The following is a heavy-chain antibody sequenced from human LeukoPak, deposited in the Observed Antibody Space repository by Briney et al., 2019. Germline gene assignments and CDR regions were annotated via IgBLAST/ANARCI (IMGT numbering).Heavy chain of an antibody. CDR1: GGSFSGYY. CDR3: VRRLEV. CDR2: INHSGST. V-gene: IGHV4-34*01. J-gene: IGHJ3*01. Sequence: SETLSLTCAVYGGSFSGYYWSWIRQPPGKGLEWIGEINHSGSTNYNPSLKSRVTISVDTSKNQLSLTVNSVTATDTAVYYCVRRLEVWGQGTMVTVSS.